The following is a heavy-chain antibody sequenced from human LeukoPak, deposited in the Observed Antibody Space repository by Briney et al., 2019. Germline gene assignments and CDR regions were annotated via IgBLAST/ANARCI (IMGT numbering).Heavy chain of an antibody. CDR1: GGSLSGYY. D-gene: IGHD3-3*01. V-gene: IGHV4-34*01. Sequence: SETLSLTCAVYGGSLSGYYWSWIRQSPGKGLEWIGEINHSGSTNYNPSLKSRVTISVDMSKNQSSLKLSSVTAADTAVYHCARGIREWLSYHWGQGTLVTVSS. CDR3: ARGIREWLSYH. CDR2: INHSGST. J-gene: IGHJ5*02.